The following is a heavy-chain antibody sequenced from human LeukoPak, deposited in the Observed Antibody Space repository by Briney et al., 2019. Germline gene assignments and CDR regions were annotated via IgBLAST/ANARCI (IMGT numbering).Heavy chain of an antibody. V-gene: IGHV3-21*01. CDR3: ARADYYYDSSGYRDY. Sequence: GGSLRLSCAAPGFTFSSYSMNWVRQAPGKGLEWVSSISSSSSYIYYADSVKGRFTISRDNAKNSLYLQMNSLRAEDAAVYYCARADYYYDSSGYRDYWGQGTLVTVSS. J-gene: IGHJ4*02. D-gene: IGHD3-22*01. CDR2: ISSSSSYI. CDR1: GFTFSSYS.